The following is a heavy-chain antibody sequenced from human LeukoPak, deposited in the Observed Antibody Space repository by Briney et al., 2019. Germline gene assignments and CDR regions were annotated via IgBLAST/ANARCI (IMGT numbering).Heavy chain of an antibody. CDR1: GGTFSSYA. Sequence: SVKVSCKASGGTFSSYAISWVRQAPGQGLEWMGRIIPIFGTANYAQKFQGRVTITTDESTSTAYMELSSLRSEDTAVYYCARNYYDSSGYYNHWGQGTLVTVSS. J-gene: IGHJ5*02. CDR2: IIPIFGTA. D-gene: IGHD3-22*01. CDR3: ARNYYDSSGYYNH. V-gene: IGHV1-69*05.